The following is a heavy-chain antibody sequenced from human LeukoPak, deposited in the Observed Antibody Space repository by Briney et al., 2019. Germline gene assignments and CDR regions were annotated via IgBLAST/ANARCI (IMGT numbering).Heavy chain of an antibody. V-gene: IGHV4-59*01. CDR3: ARVRGLQLRVWDS. J-gene: IGHJ1*01. D-gene: IGHD5-24*01. CDR1: GGSISSYS. CDR2: FYQSGST. Sequence: SETLSLTCTVPGGSISSYSWSWIRQPPGKGLEWIGYFYQSGSTNYTPSLKSRVTMSVDTSKNQFFLKLTSVTTADTAVYYCARVRGLQLRVWDSWGQGTLVTVSS.